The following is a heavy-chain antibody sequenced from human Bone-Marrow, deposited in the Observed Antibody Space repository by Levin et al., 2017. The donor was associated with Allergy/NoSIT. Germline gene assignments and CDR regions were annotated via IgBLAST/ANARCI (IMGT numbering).Heavy chain of an antibody. CDR2: INPKRGDA. CDR3: ARGGTSCNDY. D-gene: IGHD2-15*01. Sequence: GASVKVSCTVSGYTFSDYYMHWVRQAPGQGLEWMGWINPKRGDANTAQKFEGRVVLTRDTSISTAYMEVRRLRSDDTALYYCARGGTSCNDYWGQGTLVTVSS. CDR1: GYTFSDYY. J-gene: IGHJ4*02. V-gene: IGHV1-2*02.